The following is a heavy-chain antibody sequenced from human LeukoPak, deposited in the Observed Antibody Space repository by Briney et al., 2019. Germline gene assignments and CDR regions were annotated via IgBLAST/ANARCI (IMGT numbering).Heavy chain of an antibody. J-gene: IGHJ4*02. V-gene: IGHV4-31*03. CDR1: GGSIITPGYY. D-gene: IGHD2-21*02. CDR2: IYYSGST. CDR3: ANGGVSCGADCYLPAFDY. Sequence: SQTLSLTRTVSGGSIITPGYYCGWIRQHPGKGLEWIGYIYYSGSTYYNPSLRSRVTISVDTSKNQFSLKLSSVTAADTAVYYCANGGVSCGADCYLPAFDYWGQGTLVTVSS.